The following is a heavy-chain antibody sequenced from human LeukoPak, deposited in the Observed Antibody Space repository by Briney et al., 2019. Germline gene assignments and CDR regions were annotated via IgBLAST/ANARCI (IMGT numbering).Heavy chain of an antibody. CDR2: IIPIFGTA. CDR3: ARDRGWAGYTYGFYY. V-gene: IGHV1-69*01. CDR1: GGTFSSYA. J-gene: IGHJ4*02. D-gene: IGHD5-18*01. Sequence: SVKVSCKASGGTFSSYAISWVRQAPGQGLEWMGGIIPIFGTANYAQKFQGRVTITADESTSTAYMELSSLRSEDTAVYYCARDRGWAGYTYGFYYWGQGTLVTVSS.